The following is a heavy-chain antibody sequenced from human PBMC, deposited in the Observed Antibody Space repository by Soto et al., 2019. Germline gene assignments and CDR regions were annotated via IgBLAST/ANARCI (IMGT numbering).Heavy chain of an antibody. Sequence: QVQLQESGPGLVKPSQTLSLTCTVSGGSISSGDYYWSWIRQPPGKGLEWIGYIYSSGSTYYNPSLTSRVTLSVDTSKSQLSLELSSVTAADTAVYYCARAGGYYYDSSGPDFDYWGQGTLFTVSS. CDR1: GGSISSGDYY. V-gene: IGHV4-30-4*01. CDR2: IYSSGST. CDR3: ARAGGYYYDSSGPDFDY. D-gene: IGHD3-22*01. J-gene: IGHJ4*02.